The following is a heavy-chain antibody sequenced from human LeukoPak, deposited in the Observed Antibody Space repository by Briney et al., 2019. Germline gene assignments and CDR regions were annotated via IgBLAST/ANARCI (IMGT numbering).Heavy chain of an antibody. CDR3: AKGAAAGKVDWFDP. D-gene: IGHD6-13*01. CDR1: GFTFSNFA. J-gene: IGHJ5*02. CDR2: ITGYGAT. V-gene: IGHV3-23*01. Sequence: GGSLRLSCAASGFTFSNFAMMWVRQAPGTGLQWVSTITGYGATFYADSVRGRFTIFRDTSMNTLFLHMNSLGAEDTAVYYCAKGAAAGKVDWFDPWGQGTPVTVSS.